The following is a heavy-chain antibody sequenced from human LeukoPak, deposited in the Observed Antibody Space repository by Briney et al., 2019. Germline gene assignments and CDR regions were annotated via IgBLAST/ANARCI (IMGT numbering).Heavy chain of an antibody. CDR1: GGSFSGYY. CDR3: AGFRVVVPAATQGFDY. CDR2: INHSGST. V-gene: IGHV4-34*01. D-gene: IGHD2-2*01. Sequence: SETLSLTCAVYGGSFSGYYWSWIRQPPGKGLEWIGEINHSGSTNYHPSLKSRVTISVDTSKNQLSLKVSSVTAADTAVYYCAGFRVVVPAATQGFDYWGQGTLVTVSS. J-gene: IGHJ4*02.